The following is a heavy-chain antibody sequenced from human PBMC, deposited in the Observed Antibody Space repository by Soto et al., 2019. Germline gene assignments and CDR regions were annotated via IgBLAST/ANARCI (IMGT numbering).Heavy chain of an antibody. J-gene: IGHJ3*02. D-gene: IGHD5-12*01. CDR3: ASEGIVATIFGAFDI. CDR2: IYSGGST. CDR1: GFTVSSNY. Sequence: GGSLRLSCAASGFTVSSNYMSWVRQAPGKGLEWVSVIYSGGSTYYADSVKGRFTISRDNSKNTLYLQMNSLRAEDTAVYYCASEGIVATIFGAFDIWGQGTMVTVSS. V-gene: IGHV3-66*01.